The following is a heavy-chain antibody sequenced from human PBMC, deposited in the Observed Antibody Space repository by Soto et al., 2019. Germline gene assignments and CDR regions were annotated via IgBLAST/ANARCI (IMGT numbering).Heavy chain of an antibody. V-gene: IGHV3-21*01. CDR1: GFTFSSYS. J-gene: IGHJ6*03. CDR2: ISSSSSYI. CDR3: ASAHCSGGSCYLYYYYYMDV. D-gene: IGHD2-15*01. Sequence: GGSLRLSCAASGFTFSSYSMNWVRQAPGKGLEWVSSISSSSSYIYYADSVKGRFTISRDNAKNSLYLQMNSLRAEDTAVYYCASAHCSGGSCYLYYYYYMDVWGKGTTVTVSS.